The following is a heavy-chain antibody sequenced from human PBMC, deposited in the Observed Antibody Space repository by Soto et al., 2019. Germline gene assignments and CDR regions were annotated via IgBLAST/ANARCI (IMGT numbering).Heavy chain of an antibody. CDR1: GYTFTGYY. CDR3: ARDRYYSGSYGS. D-gene: IGHD1-26*01. CDR2: INPNSGGT. V-gene: IGHV1-2*02. Sequence: ASVKVSCKASGYTFTGYYMHWVRQAPGQGLEWMGWINPNSGGTNYAQKFQGRVTMTRDTSISTAYMELSRLRSDDTAVYYCARDRYYSGSYGSWGQGTLVTVSS. J-gene: IGHJ4*02.